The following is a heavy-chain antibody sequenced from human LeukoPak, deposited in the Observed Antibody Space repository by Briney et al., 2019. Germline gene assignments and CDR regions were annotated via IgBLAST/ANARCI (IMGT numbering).Heavy chain of an antibody. D-gene: IGHD3-9*01. CDR1: GFTFSGYA. V-gene: IGHV3-23*01. CDR2: ISGSGGST. Sequence: GGSLRLFCAASGFTFSGYAMSWVRQAPGKGLEWVSAISGSGGSTYYADSVKGRFTISRDNSKNTLYLQMNSLRAEDTAVYYCAKDGPNYDILTGYYNVFDYWGQGTLVTVPS. CDR3: AKDGPNYDILTGYYNVFDY. J-gene: IGHJ4*02.